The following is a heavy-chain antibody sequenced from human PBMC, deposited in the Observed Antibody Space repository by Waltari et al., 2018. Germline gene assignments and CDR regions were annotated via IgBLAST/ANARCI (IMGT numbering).Heavy chain of an antibody. D-gene: IGHD7-27*01. J-gene: IGHJ4*02. CDR1: GFTFTDYG. CDR3: VRDHWGPDY. V-gene: IGHV3-7*01. CDR2: IQKDGSEE. Sequence: EVHLVESGGGLVQPGGSLRLSCAASGFTFTDYGMSRVRQAPGKGPEWEANIQKDGSEENDVDYVKGRFTISRDSAKDSVYLQMNSLRADDTAMYYCVRDHWGPDYWGQGTLVTVSS.